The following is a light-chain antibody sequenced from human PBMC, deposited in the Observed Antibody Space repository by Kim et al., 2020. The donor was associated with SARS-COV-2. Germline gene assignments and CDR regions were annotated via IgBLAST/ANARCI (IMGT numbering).Light chain of an antibody. CDR2: GRN. CDR3: QSRDSVGNVV. J-gene: IGLJ2*01. Sequence: SSELTQDPAVSVALGQTVRITCQGDSLRSYYATWYQQKARQAPLLVIFGRNNRPSGNPDRFSGSTSGNTASLTISGAPAEDEADFYCQSRDSVGNVVFGGGTKVTVL. CDR1: SLRSYY. V-gene: IGLV3-19*01.